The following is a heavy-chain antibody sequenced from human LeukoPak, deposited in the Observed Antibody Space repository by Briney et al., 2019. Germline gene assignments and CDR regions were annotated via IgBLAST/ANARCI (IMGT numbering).Heavy chain of an antibody. CDR2: IKSKTDGGTT. Sequence: GGSLRLSCAASGFTFSNAWMNWVRQAPGKGLEWVGRIKSKTDGGTTDYAAPVKGRFTISRDDSKNTLYLQMNSLKTEDTAVYYCTTEFGIVVVPAAPAFYGMDVWGQGTTVTVSS. J-gene: IGHJ6*02. D-gene: IGHD2-2*01. V-gene: IGHV3-15*07. CDR1: GFTFSNAW. CDR3: TTEFGIVVVPAAPAFYGMDV.